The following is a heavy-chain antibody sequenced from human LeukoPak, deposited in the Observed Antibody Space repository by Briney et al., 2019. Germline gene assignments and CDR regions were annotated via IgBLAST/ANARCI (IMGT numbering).Heavy chain of an antibody. J-gene: IGHJ5*02. Sequence: SVKVSCKASGYTFTSYYMHWVRQAPGQGLEWMGGIIPIFGTANYAQKFQGRVTITADESTSTAYMELSSLRSEDTAVYYCARRYSYGPDNWFDPWGQGTLVTVSS. CDR3: ARRYSYGPDNWFDP. CDR1: GYTFTSYY. CDR2: IIPIFGTA. D-gene: IGHD5-18*01. V-gene: IGHV1-69*13.